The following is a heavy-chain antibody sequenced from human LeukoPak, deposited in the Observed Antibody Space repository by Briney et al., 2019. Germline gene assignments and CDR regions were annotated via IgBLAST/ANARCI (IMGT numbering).Heavy chain of an antibody. CDR3: ARNPFGGALISMDV. CDR1: GFTFSHYA. Sequence: GGSLRLSCAASGFTFSHYAVSWVRQAPGKGLEWVSAISGGGGSTYYADSVKGRFTISRDNSKNTLYLQINSLRAEDTAVYYCARNPFGGALISMDVWGQGTTATVSS. D-gene: IGHD3-16*01. J-gene: IGHJ6*02. CDR2: ISGGGGST. V-gene: IGHV3-23*01.